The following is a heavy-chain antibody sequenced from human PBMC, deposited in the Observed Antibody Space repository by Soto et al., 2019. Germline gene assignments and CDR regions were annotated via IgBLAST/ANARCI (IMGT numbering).Heavy chain of an antibody. CDR2: INAGNGNT. Sequence: ASVKVSCKASGYTFTSYAMHWVRQAPGQRLEWMGWINAGNGNTKYSQKFQGRVTITADESTSTAYMELSSLRSEDTAVYYCARDKGPDFFNAFDIWGQGTMVTVSS. V-gene: IGHV1-3*01. CDR3: ARDKGPDFFNAFDI. D-gene: IGHD3-3*01. J-gene: IGHJ3*02. CDR1: GYTFTSYA.